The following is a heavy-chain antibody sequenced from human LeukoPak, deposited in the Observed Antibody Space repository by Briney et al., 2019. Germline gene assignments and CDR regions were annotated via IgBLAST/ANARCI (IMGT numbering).Heavy chain of an antibody. D-gene: IGHD6-13*01. Sequence: SETLSLTCTVSGGSVSSGSYYWSWIRQPPGKGLEWIGYIYYSGSTNYNPSLKSRVSMSLGTSKNQLSLKLSSVTVADTAIYYCARTRIAASGAYRYWGQGTLVTVSS. V-gene: IGHV4-61*01. CDR2: IYYSGST. J-gene: IGHJ4*02. CDR3: ARTRIAASGAYRY. CDR1: GGSVSSGSYY.